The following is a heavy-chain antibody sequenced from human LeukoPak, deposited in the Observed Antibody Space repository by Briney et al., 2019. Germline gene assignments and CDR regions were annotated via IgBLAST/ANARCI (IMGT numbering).Heavy chain of an antibody. V-gene: IGHV3-23*01. CDR3: ARGPGLAVTGTD. CDR2: ISGSGGST. J-gene: IGHJ4*02. CDR1: GFTFSSYG. Sequence: GGSLRLSCAASGFTFSSYGMSWVRQAPGKGLEWVSAISGSGGSTYYADSVKGRFTISRDNFKNTLYLQMNSLRAEDTAVYYCARGPGLAVTGTDWGQGTLVTVSS. D-gene: IGHD6-19*01.